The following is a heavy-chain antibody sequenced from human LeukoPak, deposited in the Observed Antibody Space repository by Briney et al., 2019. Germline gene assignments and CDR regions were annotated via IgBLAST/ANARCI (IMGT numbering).Heavy chain of an antibody. D-gene: IGHD6-19*01. CDR1: GFSLSSYW. J-gene: IGHJ4*02. V-gene: IGHV3-7*04. Sequence: GGSLRPSCAASGFSLSSYWMNWVRQAPGKGPEWVANIEKDGSEKNYVDSVKGRFTISRDNAKNLVYLQMNSLRAEDTAVYYCVGGVGWLSDYWGQGTLVTVSS. CDR2: IEKDGSEK. CDR3: VGGVGWLSDY.